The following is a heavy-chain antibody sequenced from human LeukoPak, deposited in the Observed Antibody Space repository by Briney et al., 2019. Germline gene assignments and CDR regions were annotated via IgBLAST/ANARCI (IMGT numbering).Heavy chain of an antibody. J-gene: IGHJ4*02. CDR3: ARGGGYSYGYGSFDY. D-gene: IGHD5-18*01. CDR2: IIPIFDTT. Sequence: ASVKVSCKASGGTFSNYAISWVRQAPGQGLEWMRGIIPIFDTTNYAQKFQGRVTITTDESTSTAYMELSRLRSEDTAVYYCARGGGYSYGYGSFDYWSQGTLVTVSS. CDR1: GGTFSNYA. V-gene: IGHV1-69*05.